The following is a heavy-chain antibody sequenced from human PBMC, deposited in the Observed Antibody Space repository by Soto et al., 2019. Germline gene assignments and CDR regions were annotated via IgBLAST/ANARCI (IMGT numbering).Heavy chain of an antibody. D-gene: IGHD5-18*01. CDR3: ARARIQLSLNWFDP. V-gene: IGHV4-59*01. J-gene: IGHJ5*02. Sequence: SETLSLTCTVSGGSISSYYWSWIRQPPGKGLEWIGYIYYSGSTNYNPPLKSRVTISVDTSKNQFSLKLSSVIAADTAVYYCARARIQLSLNWFDPWGQGTLVTVSS. CDR2: IYYSGST. CDR1: GGSISSYY.